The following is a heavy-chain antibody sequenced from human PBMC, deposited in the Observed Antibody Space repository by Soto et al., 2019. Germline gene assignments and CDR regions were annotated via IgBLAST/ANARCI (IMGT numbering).Heavy chain of an antibody. CDR3: ARGGRIAVAAEYYFDY. J-gene: IGHJ4*02. CDR1: GGTFSSYA. D-gene: IGHD6-19*01. V-gene: IGHV1-69*13. Sequence: SVKVSCKASGGTFSSYAISWVRQAPGQGLEWMGGIIPIFGTANYAQKFQGRVTITADESTSTAYMELSSLRSEDTAVYYCARGGRIAVAAEYYFDYWGQGTLVTVSS. CDR2: IIPIFGTA.